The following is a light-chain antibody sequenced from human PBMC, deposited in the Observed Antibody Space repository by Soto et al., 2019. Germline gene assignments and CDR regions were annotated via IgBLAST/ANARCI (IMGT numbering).Light chain of an antibody. CDR2: EAA. V-gene: IGKV1-5*01. J-gene: IGKJ4*01. CDR1: QNIYKW. CDR3: QQYNSFPLT. Sequence: DIQMTQSPSTLSASVGDTVTISCRASQNIYKWLAWYQQKPQKAPKVLIFEAAGLESGVSSRFRGSGSGTEFTLTISSLQSDDLATYYCQQYNSFPLTFGGGTKVEL.